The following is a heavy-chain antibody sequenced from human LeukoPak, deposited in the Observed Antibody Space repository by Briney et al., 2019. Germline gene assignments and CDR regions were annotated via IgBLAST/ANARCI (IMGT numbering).Heavy chain of an antibody. D-gene: IGHD2-2*01. CDR2: IDWDDDK. Sequence: SGPTLVHPTPTLTLTCTFSGFSLSTNTMRVSWIRQPPVKALEWLARIDWDDDKFYSTSLKTRLTISKDTSKNQVVLTMTNVDPVDTATYYCARTAGCSSTSCSFDYWGQGTLVTVSS. CDR3: ARTAGCSSTSCSFDY. V-gene: IGHV2-70*04. J-gene: IGHJ4*02. CDR1: GFSLSTNTMR.